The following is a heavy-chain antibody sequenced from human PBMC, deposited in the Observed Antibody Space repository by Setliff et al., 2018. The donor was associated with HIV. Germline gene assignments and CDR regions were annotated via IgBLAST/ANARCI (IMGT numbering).Heavy chain of an antibody. V-gene: IGHV4-59*08. J-gene: IGHJ6*03. CDR1: GDSISSSYY. CDR3: ARQHYYDSSGRNLMDV. CDR2: IYYSGST. D-gene: IGHD3-22*01. Sequence: SETLSLTCTVSGDSISSSYYWTWIRQPPGKGLEWIGYIYYSGSTNYNPSLKSRVTISVDTSKNQFSLKLSSVTAADTAVYYCARQHYYDSSGRNLMDVWGKGTTVTVSS.